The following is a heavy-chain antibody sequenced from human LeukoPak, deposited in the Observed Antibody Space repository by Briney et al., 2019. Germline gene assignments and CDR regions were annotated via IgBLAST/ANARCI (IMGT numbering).Heavy chain of an antibody. CDR1: GGTFSSYA. V-gene: IGHV1-69*13. Sequence: SVKVSCKASGGTFSSYAISGVRQPPGQELEWMGGIIPTLGTANYAQKFQGRVTITADESTSTAYMELSSLRSEDTAVYYCARARCSSASCYSQYYGMDVWGKGTTVTVSS. CDR2: IIPTLGTA. J-gene: IGHJ6*04. D-gene: IGHD2-2*01. CDR3: ARARCSSASCYSQYYGMDV.